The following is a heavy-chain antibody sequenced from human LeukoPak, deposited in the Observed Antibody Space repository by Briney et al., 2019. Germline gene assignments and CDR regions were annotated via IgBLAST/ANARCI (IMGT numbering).Heavy chain of an antibody. J-gene: IGHJ3*02. CDR2: INPSGGST. V-gene: IGHV1-46*01. Sequence: GASVKVSCKASGYTFTSYYMHWVRQAPGQGLEWMGIINPSGGSTSYAQKFQGRVTMTRDTSTSTVYMELSSLRSEDTAVYYCARVGVGYYDQARGAFDIWGQGTMVTVSS. CDR1: GYTFTSYY. D-gene: IGHD3-22*01. CDR3: ARVGVGYYDQARGAFDI.